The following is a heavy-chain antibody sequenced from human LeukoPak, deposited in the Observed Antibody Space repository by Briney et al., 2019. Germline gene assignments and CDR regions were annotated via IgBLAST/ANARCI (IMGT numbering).Heavy chain of an antibody. J-gene: IGHJ4*02. CDR1: GYTFTRYF. CDR3: STEDKYCTSTTCGDF. D-gene: IGHD2-2*01. Sequence: ASVKVSCKASGYTFTRYFIHWVRQAPGQGLEWMGYMVPSSGVSHYSQKFQDRVTMTRDTSTSTAYLELSGLTSDDTAVYYCSTEDKYCTSTTCGDFWGQGTLVTVSS. CDR2: MVPSSGVS. V-gene: IGHV1-2*02.